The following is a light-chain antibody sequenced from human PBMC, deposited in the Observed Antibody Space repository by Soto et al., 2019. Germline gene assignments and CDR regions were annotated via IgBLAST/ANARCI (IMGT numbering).Light chain of an antibody. J-gene: IGKJ5*01. Sequence: EIVLTQSPATLSVSPGERATLFCKASQSVSDNLAWYQQKPGQAPSLLIYGASIRATGIPARFSGVGSGTEFTLTISSLQSEDFAVYYCQQYNMWPNTFGQGTRLEIK. CDR3: QQYNMWPNT. CDR1: QSVSDN. V-gene: IGKV3D-15*01. CDR2: GAS.